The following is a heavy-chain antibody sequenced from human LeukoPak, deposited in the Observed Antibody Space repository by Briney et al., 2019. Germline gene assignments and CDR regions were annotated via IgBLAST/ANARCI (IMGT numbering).Heavy chain of an antibody. D-gene: IGHD2-2*01. CDR1: GFTFNRFY. V-gene: IGHV3-64*04. CDR2: ISSNGATT. CDR3: ARRVVVPAAPYYFDY. J-gene: IGHJ4*02. Sequence: GGSLRLSCSASGFTFNRFYLHWVRQAPGKGLEFVSHISSNGATTYYADSVKGRFTISRDNAKNTLYLQMNSLRAEDTAVYYCARRVVVPAAPYYFDYWGQGTLVTVSS.